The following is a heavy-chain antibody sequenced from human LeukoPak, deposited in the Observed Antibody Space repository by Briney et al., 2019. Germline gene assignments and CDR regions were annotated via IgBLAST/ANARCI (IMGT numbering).Heavy chain of an antibody. CDR1: GYSFTSYW. J-gene: IGHJ6*02. CDR3: ARHPRLRYFDWLGITNYYYYGMDV. V-gene: IGHV5-51*01. D-gene: IGHD3-9*01. Sequence: GESLKISCKGSGYSFTSYWIGWVRQMPGKGLEWMGIIYPGDSDTRYSPSFQGQVTISADKSISTAYLQWSSLKASDTAMYYCARHPRLRYFDWLGITNYYYYGMDVWGQGTTVTVSS. CDR2: IYPGDSDT.